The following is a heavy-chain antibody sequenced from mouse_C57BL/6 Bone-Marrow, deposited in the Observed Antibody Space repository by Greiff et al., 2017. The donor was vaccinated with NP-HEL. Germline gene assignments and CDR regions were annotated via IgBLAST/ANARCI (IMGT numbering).Heavy chain of an antibody. Sequence: EVMLVESGGGLVKPGGSLKLSCAASGFTFSSYAMSWVRQTPEKRLEWVATISDGGSYTYYPDNVKGRFTISRDNAKNNLYLQMSHLKSEDTAMYYCARGYYDSDYWGQGTTRTVSS. CDR3: ARGYYDSDY. CDR2: ISDGGSYT. D-gene: IGHD2-4*01. V-gene: IGHV5-4*03. J-gene: IGHJ2*01. CDR1: GFTFSSYA.